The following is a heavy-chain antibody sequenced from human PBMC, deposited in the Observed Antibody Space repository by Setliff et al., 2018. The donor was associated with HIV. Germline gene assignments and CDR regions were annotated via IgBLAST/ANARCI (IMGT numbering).Heavy chain of an antibody. Sequence: ASETLSLTCSVSGGSISSGSYYWTWIRQPAGKGPEWIGHIYTNGYTNYNPSLKSRVTISVDTSKNQFSLKLSSVTAADTAVYYCARQAWHSGRNGYFVDYWGQGTLVTVSS. CDR2: IYTNGYT. CDR3: ARQAWHSGRNGYFVDY. V-gene: IGHV4-61*09. D-gene: IGHD2-15*01. CDR1: GGSISSGSYY. J-gene: IGHJ4*02.